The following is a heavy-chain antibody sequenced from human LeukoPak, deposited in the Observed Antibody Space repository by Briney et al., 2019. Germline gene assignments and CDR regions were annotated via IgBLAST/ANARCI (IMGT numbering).Heavy chain of an antibody. CDR2: IDWDDDK. CDR1: GFSLSTSGMR. J-gene: IGHJ4*02. CDR3: ARLNSGTYLDY. D-gene: IGHD1-26*01. V-gene: IGHV2-70*04. Sequence: QTLSLTCTFSGFSLSTSGMRVSWIRQPPGKALEWFARIDWDDDKFYSTSLKTRLTISKDTSKNQVVLTMTNMDPVDTATYYCARLNSGTYLDYWGQGTLVTVSS.